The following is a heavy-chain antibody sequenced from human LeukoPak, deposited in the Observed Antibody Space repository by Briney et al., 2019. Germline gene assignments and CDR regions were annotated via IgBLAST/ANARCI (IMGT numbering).Heavy chain of an antibody. CDR1: GFTFSSYT. J-gene: IGHJ6*02. CDR3: AKWRRYCSGGSCYEGDYGLDV. Sequence: GGSLRLSCVASGFTFSSYTMSWVRQAPGKGKEWVSLISGSGGITYYADSVKGRFTISRDNSKNTLYLQMNSLRAEDTAIYYCAKWRRYCSGGSCYEGDYGLDVWGQGTTVTVSS. D-gene: IGHD2-15*01. V-gene: IGHV3-23*01. CDR2: ISGSGGIT.